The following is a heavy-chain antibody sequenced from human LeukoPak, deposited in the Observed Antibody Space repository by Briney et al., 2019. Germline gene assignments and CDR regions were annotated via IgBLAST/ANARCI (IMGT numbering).Heavy chain of an antibody. J-gene: IGHJ3*02. CDR3: AKESTQVAFDI. CDR2: ISYDGSNK. Sequence: GRSLRLSCAASGFTFSSYGMHWVRQAPGKGLEWVAVISYDGSNKYYADSVKGRFTISGDNSKNTLYLQMNSLRAEDTAVYYCAKESTQVAFDIWGQGTMVTVSS. D-gene: IGHD1-1*01. V-gene: IGHV3-30*18. CDR1: GFTFSSYG.